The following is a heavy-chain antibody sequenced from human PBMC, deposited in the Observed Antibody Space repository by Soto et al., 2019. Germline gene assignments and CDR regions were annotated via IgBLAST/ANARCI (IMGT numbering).Heavy chain of an antibody. CDR1: GFSFHAYA. CDR2: ITRNSGNK. CDR3: VYDNEGGTYCSDFQY. J-gene: IGHJ4*02. D-gene: IGHD2-15*01. V-gene: IGHV3-9*01. Sequence: EVQLVESGGGLVQPGGSLRLSCAASGFSFHAYAMHWVRQGPGKGLEWVSGITRNSGNKAYADSVKGRFIVSRDDAKDTLNLQMDSLRPDDRAFDSCVYDNEGGTYCSDFQYWGQGALVTVSS.